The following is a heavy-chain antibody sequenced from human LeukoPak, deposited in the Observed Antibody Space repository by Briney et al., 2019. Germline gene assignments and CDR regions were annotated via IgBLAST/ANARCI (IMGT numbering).Heavy chain of an antibody. Sequence: PGGSLRLSCAASGFTFSSYAMHWVRQAPGKGLEWVAVISYDGSNKYYADSVKGRFTISRDNSKNTLYLQMNSLRAEDTAVYYCARESSKRLFDYWGQGTLVTVSS. CDR2: ISYDGSNK. CDR1: GFTFSSYA. J-gene: IGHJ4*02. V-gene: IGHV3-30-3*01. CDR3: ARESSKRLFDY.